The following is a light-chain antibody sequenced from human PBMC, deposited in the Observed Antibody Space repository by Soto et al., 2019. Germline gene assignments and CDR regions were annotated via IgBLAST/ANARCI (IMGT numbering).Light chain of an antibody. CDR3: SSYAASNSFYFV. CDR1: SSDVGGYNY. V-gene: IGLV2-8*01. J-gene: IGLJ3*02. CDR2: EVT. Sequence: QSALTQPPSASGSPGQSVTISFTGTSSDVGGYNYVSWYQQYPGRAPKLMIYEVTKRPSGVPDRFSGSKSGNTASLTVSGLQAEDEAEYYCSSYAASNSFYFVFGGGTKLTVL.